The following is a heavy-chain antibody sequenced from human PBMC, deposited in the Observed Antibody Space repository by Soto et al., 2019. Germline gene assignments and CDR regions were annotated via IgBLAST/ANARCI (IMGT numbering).Heavy chain of an antibody. J-gene: IGHJ4*02. V-gene: IGHV1-69*13. CDR3: ASAYYYGSSGPPYYFDY. CDR1: GGTFSSYA. CDR2: IIPIFGTA. D-gene: IGHD3-22*01. Sequence: SVKVSCKASGGTFSSYAISWVRQAPGQGLEWMGGIIPIFGTANYAQKFQGRVTITADESTSTAYMELSSLRSEDTAVYYCASAYYYGSSGPPYYFDYWGQGTLVTVSS.